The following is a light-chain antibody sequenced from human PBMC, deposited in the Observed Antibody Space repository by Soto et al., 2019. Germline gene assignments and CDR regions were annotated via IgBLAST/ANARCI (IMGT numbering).Light chain of an antibody. CDR2: DAS. V-gene: IGKV3-11*01. J-gene: IGKJ1*01. Sequence: EIVLTQSPATLSLSPGERAALSCRASQGVSTSLAWYQHKPGQAPRVIIYDASKRAPGIPARFSGSGSGTDFTLTISSLEPEDFAVYYCQVRDVWPTFGQGTKV. CDR1: QGVSTS. CDR3: QVRDVWPT.